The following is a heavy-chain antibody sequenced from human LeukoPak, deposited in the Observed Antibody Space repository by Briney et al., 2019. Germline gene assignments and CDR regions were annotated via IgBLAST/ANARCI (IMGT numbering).Heavy chain of an antibody. D-gene: IGHD6-19*01. J-gene: IGHJ6*03. Sequence: GASVKVSCKASGYTFTSYDINWVRQATGQGLEWMGWMNPNSGNTGYAQKFQGRVTMTRNTSISTAYMELSSLRSEDTAVYYCARAPPRQWLPPFDSWYYYYYMDVWGKGTTVTVSS. CDR2: MNPNSGNT. CDR3: ARAPPRQWLPPFDSWYYYYYMDV. CDR1: GYTFTSYD. V-gene: IGHV1-8*01.